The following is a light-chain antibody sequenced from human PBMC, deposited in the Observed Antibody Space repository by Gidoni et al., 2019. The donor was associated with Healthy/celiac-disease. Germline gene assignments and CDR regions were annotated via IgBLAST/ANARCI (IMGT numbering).Light chain of an antibody. Sequence: QSVLTQPPSASGPPGQRVTLSCSGSSSNIGSNTVNWYQQLPGTPPKLLIYSNNQRPSGVPDRFSGSKSGTSASLAISGLQSEDEADYYCAAWDDSLNGVVFGGGTKLTVL. CDR1: SSNIGSNT. V-gene: IGLV1-44*01. CDR2: SNN. J-gene: IGLJ2*01. CDR3: AAWDDSLNGVV.